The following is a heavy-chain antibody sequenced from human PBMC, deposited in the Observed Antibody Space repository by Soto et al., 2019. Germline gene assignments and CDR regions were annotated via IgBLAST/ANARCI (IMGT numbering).Heavy chain of an antibody. CDR2: IYHSGST. D-gene: IGHD3-22*01. V-gene: IGHV4-4*02. J-gene: IGHJ6*02. CDR1: GGSISSSNW. Sequence: SETLSLTCAVSGGSISSSNWWSWVRQPPGKGLEWIGEIYHSGSTNYNPSLRSRVTISVDKSKNQFSLKLSSVTAADTAVYYCARLYYYDSSGYYEGSYYYYGMDVWGQGTTVTVSS. CDR3: ARLYYYDSSGYYEGSYYYYGMDV.